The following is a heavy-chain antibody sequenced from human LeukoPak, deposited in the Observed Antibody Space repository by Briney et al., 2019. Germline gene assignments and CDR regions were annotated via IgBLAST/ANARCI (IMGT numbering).Heavy chain of an antibody. Sequence: GESLKISCKGSGFIFSSYWIGWVRQMPGKGLEWMGIIYPDDSDTRYSPSFQGQVIISADKSISTAYLQWTSLKATDTAMYYCARLKYSSSSADFDYWGQGTLVTVSS. CDR2: IYPDDSDT. CDR3: ARLKYSSSSADFDY. D-gene: IGHD6-6*01. V-gene: IGHV5-51*01. J-gene: IGHJ4*02. CDR1: GFIFSSYW.